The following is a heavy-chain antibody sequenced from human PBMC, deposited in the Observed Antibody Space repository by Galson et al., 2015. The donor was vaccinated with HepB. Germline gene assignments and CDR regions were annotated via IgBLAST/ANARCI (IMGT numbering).Heavy chain of an antibody. J-gene: IGHJ5*02. D-gene: IGHD1-26*01. V-gene: IGHV3-23*01. CDR2: ISGSGGTT. CDR3: AQNSGTYLGWFGP. CDR1: GFTFSSYA. Sequence: SLRLSCAASGFTFSSYAMSWVRQAPGKGLEWVSAISGSGGTTYYADSVKGRFTISRDNLKNTLDLQMSSLRAEDTAIYYCAQNSGTYLGWFGPWGQGTLVTVSS.